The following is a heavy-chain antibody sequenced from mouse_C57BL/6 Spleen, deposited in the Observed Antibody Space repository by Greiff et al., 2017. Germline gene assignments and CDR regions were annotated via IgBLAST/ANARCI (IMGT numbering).Heavy chain of an antibody. CDR1: GFTFSSYG. D-gene: IGHD1-1*01. CDR2: ISSGGSYT. V-gene: IGHV5-6*02. Sequence: DVMLVESGGDLVKPGGSLKLSCAASGFTFSSYGMSWVRQTPDKRLEWVATISSGGSYTYYPDSVKGRFTLSRDNAKNTLYLQMSSLKSEDTAMYYCARQVYYYGSSPYWYFDVWGTGTTVTVSS. J-gene: IGHJ1*03. CDR3: ARQVYYYGSSPYWYFDV.